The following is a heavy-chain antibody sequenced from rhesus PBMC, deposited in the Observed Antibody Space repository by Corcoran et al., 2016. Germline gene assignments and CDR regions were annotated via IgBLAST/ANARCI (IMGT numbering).Heavy chain of an antibody. CDR2: NSSDGNT. Sequence: QVQLQESGPGLVKPSETLSLTCAVSGGPISSSYYYWSWIRQAPGKGLEGIGYNSSDGNTSHNPPLKSRVTISRDTSKNQFSLKRTSVTAADTAVYYCARHPPHDYGSSYGDYWGQGVLVTVSS. V-gene: IGHV4-122*01. D-gene: IGHD4-29*01. CDR1: GGPISSSYYY. J-gene: IGHJ4*01. CDR3: ARHPPHDYGSSYGDY.